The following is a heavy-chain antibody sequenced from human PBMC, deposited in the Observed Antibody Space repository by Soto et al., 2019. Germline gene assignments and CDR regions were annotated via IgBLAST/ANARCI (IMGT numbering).Heavy chain of an antibody. CDR2: IGYVENIENT. D-gene: IGHD2-15*01. V-gene: IGHV4-59*10. CDR1: GVSITSYD. J-gene: IGHJ4*02. CDR3: ACTTRWLHFDN. Sequence: TSETQSLTCAFYGVSITSYDCTWVRQPPGKGLEWIGWIGYVENIENTNYSPSLKSRVIMSRDTSKNQFSLRLSSVTAADTALYYCACTTRWLHFDNWGQGTLVTVSS.